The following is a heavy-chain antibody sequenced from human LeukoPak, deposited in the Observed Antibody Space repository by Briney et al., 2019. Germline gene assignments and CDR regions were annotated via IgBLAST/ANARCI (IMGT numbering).Heavy chain of an antibody. Sequence: SETLSLTCTVCGISINSSSYYWGWIRQPPGKGLEWIGSIYYTGSAYYNPSLKSRVTISVDTSKNQFSLKVSSVTAADTAVYYCARLPGDYGYPEGDYWGQGTLVTVSS. CDR1: GISINSSSYY. CDR2: IYYTGSA. D-gene: IGHD4-17*01. CDR3: ARLPGDYGYPEGDY. J-gene: IGHJ4*02. V-gene: IGHV4-39*01.